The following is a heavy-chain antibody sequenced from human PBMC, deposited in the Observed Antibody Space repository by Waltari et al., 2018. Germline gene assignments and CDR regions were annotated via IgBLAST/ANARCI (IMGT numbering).Heavy chain of an antibody. CDR1: GGSISTSSYY. J-gene: IGHJ4*02. V-gene: IGHV4-39*01. CDR3: ARHVGEATTFDY. CDR2: IHYSGST. Sequence: QLQLQESGPGLVKPSETLSLTCSVSGGSISTSSYYWGWIRQPPGKGLEWIGSIHYSGSTYTNPSLKGRVTISVDTSKNQFSLRLTSVTAADTAVYYCARHVGEATTFDYWGQGTLVTVSS. D-gene: IGHD1-26*01.